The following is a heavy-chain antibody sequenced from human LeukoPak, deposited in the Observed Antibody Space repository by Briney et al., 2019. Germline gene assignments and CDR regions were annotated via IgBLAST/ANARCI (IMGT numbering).Heavy chain of an antibody. D-gene: IGHD4-11*01. CDR2: GIPIFGTA. CDR3: ARGVPYSNYAHDDYYYYMDV. Sequence: VASVKVSCKASGGTFSSYAISWVRQAPGQGLEWMGGGIPIFGTANYAQKFQGRVTITTDESTSTAYMELSSLRSEDTAVYYCARGVPYSNYAHDDYYYYMDVWGKGTTVTVSS. V-gene: IGHV1-69*05. J-gene: IGHJ6*03. CDR1: GGTFSSYA.